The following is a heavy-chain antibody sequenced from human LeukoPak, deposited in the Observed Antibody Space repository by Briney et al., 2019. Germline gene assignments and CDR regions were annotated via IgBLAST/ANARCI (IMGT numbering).Heavy chain of an antibody. CDR1: GFTFSSNS. CDR3: ARPTLAWGSGPDY. D-gene: IGHD7-27*01. J-gene: IGHJ4*02. CDR2: ISSSSSYI. Sequence: TGGPLRLSCAASGFTFSSNSMNWFRQAPGKGLEWVSSISSSSSYIYYADSVKGRFTISRDNAKNSLYLQMNSLRAEDTAVYYCARPTLAWGSGPDYWGQGTLVTVSS. V-gene: IGHV3-21*01.